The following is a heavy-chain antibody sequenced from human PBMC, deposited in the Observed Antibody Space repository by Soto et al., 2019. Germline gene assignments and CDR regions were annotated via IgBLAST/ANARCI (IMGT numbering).Heavy chain of an antibody. CDR3: AKESYFDSSGAYYFDS. CDR2: ISGDGGRI. V-gene: IGHV3-23*01. CDR1: RFTFASYA. D-gene: IGHD3-22*01. Sequence: EVQLLESGGGLVQPGGSLRLSCAASRFTFASYAMSWVRQAPGKGLVWVSGISGDGGRIYYADSVKGRFTISRDNSKNTMYLQMNRLRADDTAVYYCAKESYFDSSGAYYFDSWGQGNLVTVSS. J-gene: IGHJ4*02.